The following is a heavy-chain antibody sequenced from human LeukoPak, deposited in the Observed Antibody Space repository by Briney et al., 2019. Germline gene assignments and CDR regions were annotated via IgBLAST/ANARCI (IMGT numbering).Heavy chain of an antibody. V-gene: IGHV4-34*01. J-gene: IGHJ4*02. CDR1: GASLNGHY. CDR3: AGTVRKESNLRF. D-gene: IGHD2/OR15-2a*01. Sequence: TSETLSLTCAVYGASLNGHYWSWIRQPPGKGLEWIGEGSDVGGTKYNPSLKSRVTISADTSKNQFSLKLSSVTAADTAVYYCAGTVRKESNLRFWGQGTLVTVSS. CDR2: GSDVGGT.